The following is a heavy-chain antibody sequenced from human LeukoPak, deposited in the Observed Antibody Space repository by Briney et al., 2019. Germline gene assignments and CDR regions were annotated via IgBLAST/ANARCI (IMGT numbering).Heavy chain of an antibody. CDR2: IRYDGSNK. CDR1: GFTFSSYG. J-gene: IGHJ4*02. D-gene: IGHD6-6*01. V-gene: IGHV3-30*02. CDR3: AKDLEEYSSSELDY. Sequence: PGGSLRLSCAASGFTFSSYGMHWVRQAPGKGLEWVAFIRYDGSNKYYADSVKCRFTISRDNSKNTLYLQMNSLRAEDTAVYYCAKDLEEYSSSELDYWGQGTLVTVSS.